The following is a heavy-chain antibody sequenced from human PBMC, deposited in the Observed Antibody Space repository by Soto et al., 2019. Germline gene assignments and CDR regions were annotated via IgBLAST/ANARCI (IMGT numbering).Heavy chain of an antibody. J-gene: IGHJ4*02. D-gene: IGHD3-10*01. CDR1: GGTFSSYT. Sequence: SVKVSCKASGGTFSSYTISWVRQAPGQGLEWMGRIIPILGIANYAQKFQGRVTITADKSTSTAYMELSSLRSEDTAVYYCASGLTDFYGSGSPQTYWGQGTLVTVSS. CDR3: ASGLTDFYGSGSPQTY. CDR2: IIPILGIA. V-gene: IGHV1-69*02.